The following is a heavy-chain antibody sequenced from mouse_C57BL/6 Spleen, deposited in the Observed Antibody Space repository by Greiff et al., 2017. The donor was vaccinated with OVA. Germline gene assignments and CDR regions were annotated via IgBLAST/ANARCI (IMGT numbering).Heavy chain of an antibody. V-gene: IGHV14-3*01. D-gene: IGHD1-1*01. Sequence: VQLQQSVAELVRPGASVKLSCTASGFNIKNTYMHWVKQRPEQGLEWIGRIDPANGNTKYAPKFQGKATITADTSSNTAYLQLSSLTSEDTAIYYCASDYGSSYGGFAYWGQGTLVTVSA. CDR3: ASDYGSSYGGFAY. J-gene: IGHJ3*01. CDR1: GFNIKNTY. CDR2: IDPANGNT.